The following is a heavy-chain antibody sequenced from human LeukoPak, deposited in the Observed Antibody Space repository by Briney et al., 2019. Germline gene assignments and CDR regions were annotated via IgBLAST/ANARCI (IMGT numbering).Heavy chain of an antibody. V-gene: IGHV4-59*01. D-gene: IGHD3-3*01. J-gene: IGHJ4*02. CDR2: IYYSGST. CDR1: GGSISSYY. CDR3: ARFLDKYYFDY. Sequence: PSETLSLTCTVSGGSISSYYWSWIRQPPGKGLEWIGYIYYSGSTNYNPSLKSRVTISVDTSKNQSSLKLSSVTAADTAVYYCARFLDKYYFDYWGQGTLVTVSS.